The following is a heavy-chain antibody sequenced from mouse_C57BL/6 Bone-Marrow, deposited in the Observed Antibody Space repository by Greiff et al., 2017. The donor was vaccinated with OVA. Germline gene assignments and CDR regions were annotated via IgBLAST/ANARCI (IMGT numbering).Heavy chain of an antibody. V-gene: IGHV1-81*01. CDR1: GYSFTSYG. CDR2: IYPRSGNT. D-gene: IGHD2-12*01. Sequence: VQLQQSGAELARPGASVKLSCKASGYSFTSYGISWVKQRTGQGLEWIGEIYPRSGNTYYNEKFKGKATLTADTSSSTAHRGLRSLTSEVSAVYIHARAGELRRGDDLDYWGQGTTLTVSS. CDR3: ARAGELRRGDDLDY. J-gene: IGHJ2*01.